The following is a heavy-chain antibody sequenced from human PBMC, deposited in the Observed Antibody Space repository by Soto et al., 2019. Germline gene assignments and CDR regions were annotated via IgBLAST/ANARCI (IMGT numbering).Heavy chain of an antibody. CDR1: GGSISSGGYY. D-gene: IGHD3-9*01. CDR2: IYYSGST. Sequence: LSLTCTVSGGSISSGGYYWSWIRQHPGKGLEWIGYIYYSGSTYYNPSLKSRVTISVDTSKNQFSLKLSSVTAADTAVYYCARVPSKDILTGYKVYYFDYWGQGTLVTVSS. V-gene: IGHV4-31*03. J-gene: IGHJ4*02. CDR3: ARVPSKDILTGYKVYYFDY.